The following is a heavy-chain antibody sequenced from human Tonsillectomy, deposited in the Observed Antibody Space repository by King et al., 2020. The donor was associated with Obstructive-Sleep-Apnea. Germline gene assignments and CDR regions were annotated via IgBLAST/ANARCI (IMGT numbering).Heavy chain of an antibody. CDR2: IYHSGST. V-gene: IGHV4-31*03. D-gene: IGHD7-27*01. Sequence: VQLQESGPGLVKPSQTLSLTCTVSGGSISSGGSYWNWIRQHPGKGLEWIGNIYHSGSTYYNPSLKSRITMSVDASKNQFSLRLISVTAADTAVYYCARHWGSDAFDIWGQGKMLTVSS. J-gene: IGHJ3*02. CDR1: GGSISSGGSY. CDR3: ARHWGSDAFDI.